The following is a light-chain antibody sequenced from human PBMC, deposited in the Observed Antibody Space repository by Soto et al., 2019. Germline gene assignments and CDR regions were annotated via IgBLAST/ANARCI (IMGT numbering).Light chain of an antibody. CDR3: QKSYSTTWK. CDR2: DAS. CDR1: QSVSSSY. J-gene: IGKJ1*01. Sequence: IVLTQSPATLSLSPGERSTLSCGASQSVSSSYLAWYQQKPGLAPRLLIYDASSRATGIPDRFSGSGSGTDFTLTISSLQPEHFATYSCQKSYSTTWKFGQGTKVDIK. V-gene: IGKV3D-20*01.